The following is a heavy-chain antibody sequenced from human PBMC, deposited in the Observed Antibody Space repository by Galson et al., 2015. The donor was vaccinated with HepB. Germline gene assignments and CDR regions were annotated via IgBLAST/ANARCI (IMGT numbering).Heavy chain of an antibody. CDR1: GFRFYTYA. CDR2: ITGTGGNT. Sequence: LRLSCAASGFRFYTYALSWVRQAPGKGLEWVSTITGTGGNTYYADSVKGRFTISKDMSKNTLYLQMNSLRVEDTAVYYCAKDGIASAGTPYYFHYWGQGTLVTVSS. D-gene: IGHD6-13*01. V-gene: IGHV3-23*01. J-gene: IGHJ4*02. CDR3: AKDGIASAGTPYYFHY.